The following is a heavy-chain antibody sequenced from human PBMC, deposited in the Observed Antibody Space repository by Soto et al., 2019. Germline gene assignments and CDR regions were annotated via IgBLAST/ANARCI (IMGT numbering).Heavy chain of an antibody. CDR1: GFTFDDYA. D-gene: IGHD2-15*01. V-gene: IGHV3-9*01. J-gene: IGHJ4*02. Sequence: EVQLVESGGGLVQPGRSLRLSCAASGFTFDDYAMHWVLQAPGKGLAWVSGISWNSGSIGDADSVKGLFTISRDNAKNSPYLHMYSPSAEDTAFYYFARGYSSGGGCYPTHFDYWGQETLVTVSS. CDR2: ISWNSGSI. CDR3: ARGYSSGGGCYPTHFDY.